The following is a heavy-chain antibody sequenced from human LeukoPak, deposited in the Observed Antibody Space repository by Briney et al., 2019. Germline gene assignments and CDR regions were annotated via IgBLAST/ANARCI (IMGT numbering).Heavy chain of an antibody. V-gene: IGHV4-39*01. J-gene: IGHJ3*02. CDR1: GGSIGGHTFY. Sequence: KPSETLSLTCNVSGGSIGGHTFYWDWIRQPPGKGLEWIATIYYNGNTFCNPSLKSRVAISIDMSKSQFSLHLSSVTAADTAIYYCARLTALAGHRGAFDIWGPGTMVTVSS. CDR2: IYYNGNT. CDR3: ARLTALAGHRGAFDI. D-gene: IGHD6-19*01.